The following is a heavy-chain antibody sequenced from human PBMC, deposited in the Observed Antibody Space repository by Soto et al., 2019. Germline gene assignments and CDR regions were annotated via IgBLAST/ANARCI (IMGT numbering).Heavy chain of an antibody. J-gene: IGHJ4*02. V-gene: IGHV3-15*07. CDR1: GFPFVNAW. Sequence: GGSLRLSCATSGFPFVNAWMSWVRQAPGKGLEWVGRIKSKADGGTTDYPAPVKGRFTISRDDSKNTLYLQMNSLKTEDTAVYYCAKEGEVTPKYIDFSGQGTLGTVSS. CDR2: IKSKADGGTT. D-gene: IGHD4-4*01. CDR3: AKEGEVTPKYIDF.